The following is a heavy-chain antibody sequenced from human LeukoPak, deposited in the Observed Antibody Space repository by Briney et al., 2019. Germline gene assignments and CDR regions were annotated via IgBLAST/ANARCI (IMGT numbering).Heavy chain of an antibody. CDR2: IRIKANSYAT. CDR1: GFTFSSYA. V-gene: IGHV3-73*01. CDR3: TGYYDTSGHLL. Sequence: GGSLRLSCAASGFTFSSYAMHWVRQASGKGLEWIGRIRIKANSYATEYTASVKGRFTISRDDSKNTAYLQMNSLKTGDTAVYYCTGYYDTSGHLLWGQGTLVTVSS. J-gene: IGHJ4*02. D-gene: IGHD3-22*01.